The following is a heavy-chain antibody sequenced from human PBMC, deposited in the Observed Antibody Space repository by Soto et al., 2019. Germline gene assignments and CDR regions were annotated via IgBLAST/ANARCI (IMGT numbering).Heavy chain of an antibody. CDR2: IYRTGST. D-gene: IGHD5-12*01. V-gene: IGHV4-4*02. CDR3: ASRDPGNSVDY. J-gene: IGHJ4*02. Sequence: QVQLQESGPGLVKPSGTLSLTCAVSGGSFTSNNWWTWVRQPPGQGLEWIGEIYRTGSTNYNPSLKSRVTISLDKSENQCSLKVTSLTAADTAVYYFASRDPGNSVDYWGQGTLVTVSS. CDR1: GGSFTSNNW.